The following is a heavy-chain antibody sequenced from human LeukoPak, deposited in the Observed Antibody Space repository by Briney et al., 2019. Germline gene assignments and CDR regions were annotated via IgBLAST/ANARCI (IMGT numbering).Heavy chain of an antibody. CDR1: GFTFSSYW. CDR3: ARDMTGPLDY. CDR2: INVDGGTT. Sequence: PGGSLRLSCEASGFTFSSYWMHWVRHAPGKGLEWISRINVDGGTTDYADSVRGRFTISRDNAKNTLYLQMNNLRAEDTAVYYCARDMTGPLDYWGQGTLVTASS. J-gene: IGHJ4*02. D-gene: IGHD1-20*01. V-gene: IGHV3-74*01.